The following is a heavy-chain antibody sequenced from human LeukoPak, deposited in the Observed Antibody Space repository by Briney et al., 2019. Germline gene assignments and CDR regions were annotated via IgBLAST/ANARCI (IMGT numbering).Heavy chain of an antibody. D-gene: IGHD1-20*01. V-gene: IGHV4-28*03. J-gene: IGHJ5*02. CDR1: GYSISSSNW. CDR2: IYYSGST. Sequence: KPSDTLSLTCAVSGYSISSSNWWGWIRQPPGKGLEWIGYIYYSGSTYYSPSLKSRVTMSVDTSKNQFSLKLSSVTAVDTAVYYCARVITGTTNWFDPWGQGTLVTVSS. CDR3: ARVITGTTNWFDP.